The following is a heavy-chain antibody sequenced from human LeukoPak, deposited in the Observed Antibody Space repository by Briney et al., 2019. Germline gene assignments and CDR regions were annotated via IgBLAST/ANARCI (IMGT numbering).Heavy chain of an antibody. V-gene: IGHV4-34*01. CDR1: GGSFSGYY. CDR2: INHSGST. Sequence: SETLSLTCAVYGGSFSGYYWSWIRQPPGKGLEWIGEINHSGSTNYNPSLKSRVTISVDTSKNQFSLKLSSVTAADTAVYYCARTDYGDYDIDYWGQGTLVTVSS. J-gene: IGHJ4*02. CDR3: ARTDYGDYDIDY. D-gene: IGHD4-17*01.